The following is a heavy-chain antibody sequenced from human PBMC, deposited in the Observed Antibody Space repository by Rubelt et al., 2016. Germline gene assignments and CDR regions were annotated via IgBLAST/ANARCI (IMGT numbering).Heavy chain of an antibody. V-gene: IGHV3-23*01. CDR1: GFTFSAFA. CDR2: IFGSASRT. J-gene: IGHJ4*02. Sequence: GGNVVQPGGSLRLSCAASGFTFSAFAMSWVRQAPGKGLEWVSGIFGSASRTFYADSVKGRFTIFRDNSRNMVYLQMNSLRAEDTAIYYCAKDYISGDGMWDIEYWGQGTSVTVSS. D-gene: IGHD2-15*01. CDR3: AKDYISGDGMWDIEY.